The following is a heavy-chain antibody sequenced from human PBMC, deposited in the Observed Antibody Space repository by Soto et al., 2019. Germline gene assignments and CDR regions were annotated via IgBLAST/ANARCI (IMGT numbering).Heavy chain of an antibody. Sequence: PGGSLRLSCAASGFTFDDYAMHWVRQAPGKGLEWVSGISWNSGSIGYADSVKGRFTISRDNAKNSLYLQMNSLRAEDTALYYCAKALDYYYSSGRYYFEYWGQGTLVTVSS. CDR3: AKALDYYYSSGRYYFEY. CDR1: GFTFDDYA. V-gene: IGHV3-9*01. D-gene: IGHD3-22*01. CDR2: ISWNSGSI. J-gene: IGHJ4*02.